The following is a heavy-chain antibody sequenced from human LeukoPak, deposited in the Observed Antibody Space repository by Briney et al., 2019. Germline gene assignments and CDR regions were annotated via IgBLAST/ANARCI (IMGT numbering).Heavy chain of an antibody. J-gene: IGHJ4*02. CDR3: ARQGYYDFWSGQHDY. Sequence: PETLSLTCTVSGGSISSSSYYWGWIRQPPGKGLEWIGSIYYSGSTYYNPSLKSRVTISVDTPKNQFSLKLSSVTAADTAVYYCARQGYYDFWSGQHDYWGQGTLVTVSS. D-gene: IGHD3-3*01. CDR2: IYYSGST. CDR1: GGSISSSSYY. V-gene: IGHV4-39*01.